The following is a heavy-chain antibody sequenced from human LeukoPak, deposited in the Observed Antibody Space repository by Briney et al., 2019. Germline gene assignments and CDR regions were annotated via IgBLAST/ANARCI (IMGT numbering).Heavy chain of an antibody. CDR1: GYTFINYD. CDR3: ALGPATYSYSHMDV. Sequence: ASVKVSCKASGYTFINYDINWVRQATGQGLEWMGWMNPYSGYTGYAQKFQGRVTMTRNTSISTAYMDLSSLTSEDTAVYFCALGPATYSYSHMDVWGQGTTVTVSS. CDR2: MNPYSGYT. J-gene: IGHJ6*02. V-gene: IGHV1-8*02.